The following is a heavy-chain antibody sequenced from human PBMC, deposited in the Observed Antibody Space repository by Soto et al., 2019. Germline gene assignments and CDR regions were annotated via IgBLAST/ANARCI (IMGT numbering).Heavy chain of an antibody. V-gene: IGHV4-38-2*01. CDR1: GYSISSGYY. Sequence: PSETLSLTCAVSGYSISSGYYWGWIRQPPGKGLEWIGSIYHSGNTYYNPTLKSRVTISVDTSKNQFSLKLSSVTAADTAVYYCARNYYDSSGYDDFDIWGQGTMVTVSS. CDR3: ARNYYDSSGYDDFDI. J-gene: IGHJ3*02. D-gene: IGHD3-22*01. CDR2: IYHSGNT.